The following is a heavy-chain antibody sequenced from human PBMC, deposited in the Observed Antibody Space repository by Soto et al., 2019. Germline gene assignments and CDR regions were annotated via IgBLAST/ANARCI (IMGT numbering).Heavy chain of an antibody. J-gene: IGHJ4*02. D-gene: IGHD3-22*01. CDR1: GFTFSSYG. V-gene: IGHV3-30*18. CDR3: AKDLMSGYYYVFDY. Sequence: QVQLVESGGGVVQPGRSLRLSCAASGFTFSSYGMHWVRQAPGKGLEWVAVISYDGSNKYYADSVKGQFTISRDNSKNTLYLQRNSLRAEDTAVYYCAKDLMSGYYYVFDYWGQGTLVTVSS. CDR2: ISYDGSNK.